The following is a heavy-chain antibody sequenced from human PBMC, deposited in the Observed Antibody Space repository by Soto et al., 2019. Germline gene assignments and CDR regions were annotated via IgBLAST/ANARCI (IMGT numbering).Heavy chain of an antibody. CDR3: ARAAHYYDSSGYYSAFDI. Sequence: GGSLRLSCAAPGFTFSSYAMHWVRQAPGKGLEWVAVISYDGSNKYYADSVKGRFTISRDNSKNTLYLQMNSLRAEDTAVYYCARAAHYYDSSGYYSAFDIWGQGTMVTVSS. CDR1: GFTFSSYA. CDR2: ISYDGSNK. V-gene: IGHV3-30-3*01. D-gene: IGHD3-22*01. J-gene: IGHJ3*02.